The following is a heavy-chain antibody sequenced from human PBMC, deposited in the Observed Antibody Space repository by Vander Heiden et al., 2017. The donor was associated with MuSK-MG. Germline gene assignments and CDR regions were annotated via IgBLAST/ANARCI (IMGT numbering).Heavy chain of an antibody. J-gene: IGHJ4*02. D-gene: IGHD5-18*01. CDR1: TFGDYA. V-gene: IGHV3-49*01. Sequence: TFGDYAMSWFRQAPGKGLEWVGFLRSKAYGETTEYAASVKGRFTISRDGSKSIAYLQMNSLKTEDTAVYYCTRGSGGYSYVPFFDYWGQGTLVTVSS. CDR2: LRSKAYGETT. CDR3: TRGSGGYSYVPFFDY.